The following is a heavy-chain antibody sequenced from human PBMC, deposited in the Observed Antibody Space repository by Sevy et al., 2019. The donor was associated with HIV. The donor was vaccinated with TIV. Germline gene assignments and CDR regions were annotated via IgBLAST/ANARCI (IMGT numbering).Heavy chain of an antibody. CDR3: TTDRGRTSSMYFDL. D-gene: IGHD3-10*01. CDR1: GFTFSRAW. CDR2: IKSNSNGGTI. Sequence: GGSLRLSCAASGFTFSRAWMSWVRQAPGKGLEWVGRIKSNSNGGTIDYAAPVKGRFSISRDDSENTVYLLMNSLNTEDTATYYCTTDRGRTSSMYFDLWGRGTLVTVSS. V-gene: IGHV3-15*01. J-gene: IGHJ2*01.